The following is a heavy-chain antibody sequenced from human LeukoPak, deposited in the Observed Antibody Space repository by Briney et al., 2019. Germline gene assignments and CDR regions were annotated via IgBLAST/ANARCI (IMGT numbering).Heavy chain of an antibody. J-gene: IGHJ4*02. Sequence: GGSLRLSCAASGFTFSSYWMSWVRQAPGKGLEWVANIKQDGSEKYNVHSVKGRFTTSRDKAKNSLYLQMNSLRAEDTPVYYSARDYGGNPYWGQGTLVTVSS. CDR3: ARDYGGNPY. V-gene: IGHV3-7*01. CDR2: IKQDGSEK. D-gene: IGHD4-23*01. CDR1: GFTFSSYW.